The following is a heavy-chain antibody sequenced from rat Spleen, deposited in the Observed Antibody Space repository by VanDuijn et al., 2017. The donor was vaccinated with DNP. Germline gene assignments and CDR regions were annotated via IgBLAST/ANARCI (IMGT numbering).Heavy chain of an antibody. V-gene: IGHV5-31*01. CDR3: LKHLDA. Sequence: EVKLVESGGGLVQPGRSLQLSCAASGFTFNNYWMTWIRQVPGKGLEWVASITSSGGSTYYPDSVKGRFTISRDNAENTVYLQMNSLRSEDTATYYCLKHLDAWGQGTSVTVSS. CDR1: GFTFNNYW. J-gene: IGHJ4*01. CDR2: ITSSGGST.